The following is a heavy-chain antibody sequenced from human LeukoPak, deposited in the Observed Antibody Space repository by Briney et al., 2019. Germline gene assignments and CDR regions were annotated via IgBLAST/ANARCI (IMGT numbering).Heavy chain of an antibody. CDR3: VGCGYYYYGMDV. CDR2: IIPIFGTA. Sequence: SVKVSCKASGGTFSSYAISWVRQAPGQGLEWMGGIIPIFGTANYAQKFQGRVTITADESTSTAYMELSSLRSEDTAVYYCVGCGYYYYGMDVWGQGTTVTVSS. V-gene: IGHV1-69*13. J-gene: IGHJ6*02. D-gene: IGHD3-10*01. CDR1: GGTFSSYA.